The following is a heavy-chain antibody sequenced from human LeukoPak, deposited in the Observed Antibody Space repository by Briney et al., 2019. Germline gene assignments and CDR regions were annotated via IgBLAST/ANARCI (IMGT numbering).Heavy chain of an antibody. J-gene: IGHJ4*02. CDR1: GFTVSNNY. Sequence: GGSLRLSCAASGFTVSNNYMNWVRQAPGKGLEWVSLIYSGGDTSYADSVKGRFTVSRDHSKNTLYLQMNSLRAEDTAVYYCARFSRSIPVVFWGQGTLVTVSP. CDR2: IYSGGDT. CDR3: ARFSRSIPVVF. V-gene: IGHV3-66*01. D-gene: IGHD6-19*01.